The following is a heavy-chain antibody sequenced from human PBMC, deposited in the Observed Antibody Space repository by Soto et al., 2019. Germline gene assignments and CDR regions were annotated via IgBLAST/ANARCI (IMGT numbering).Heavy chain of an antibody. CDR3: ARDPHEFWTSYWFDP. D-gene: IGHD3-3*01. J-gene: IGHJ5*02. CDR1: GYPFNTYG. V-gene: IGHV1-18*01. Sequence: GASVKVSCKTSGYPFNTYGINWVRQAPGQGLELMGWISAYDGKTTYAEKFQGRLTLTTDTSTSTAYMELRSLRSDDTAIYYCARDPHEFWTSYWFDPWGQGTLVTVSS. CDR2: ISAYDGKT.